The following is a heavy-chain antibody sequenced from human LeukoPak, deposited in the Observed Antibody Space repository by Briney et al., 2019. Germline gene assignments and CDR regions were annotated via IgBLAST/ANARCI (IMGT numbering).Heavy chain of an antibody. CDR3: ARENYYDSSGYYQKRYNWFDP. CDR2: IIPIFGTA. Sequence: SVKVSCKASGGTFSRYAISWVRQAPGQGLEWMGGIIPIFGTANYAQKFQGRVTITADESTSTAYMELSSLRSEDTAVYYCARENYYDSSGYYQKRYNWFDPWGQGTLVTVSS. D-gene: IGHD3-22*01. V-gene: IGHV1-69*13. J-gene: IGHJ5*02. CDR1: GGTFSRYA.